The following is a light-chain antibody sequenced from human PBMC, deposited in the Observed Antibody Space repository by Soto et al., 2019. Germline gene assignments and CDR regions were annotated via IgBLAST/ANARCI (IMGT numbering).Light chain of an antibody. CDR2: EGT. V-gene: IGLV2-23*01. CDR3: CSSAGSRILSWV. CDR1: SSDVGSYDV. Sequence: QSVLTQPASVSGSPGQSINISCTGTSSDVGSYDVVSWYQQHPGKAPKLIIYEGTKRPPGVSNRLSGSKSGNTASLTISGLQAEDEADYSCCSSAGSRILSWVFGGGTKVTVL. J-gene: IGLJ3*02.